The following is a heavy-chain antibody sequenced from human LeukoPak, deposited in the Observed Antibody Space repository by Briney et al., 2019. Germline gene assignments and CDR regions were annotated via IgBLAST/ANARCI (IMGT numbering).Heavy chain of an antibody. CDR1: GYIFTDYY. CDR2: IDPEYDAT. J-gene: IGHJ4*02. CDR3: ATIGDQRVLLY. V-gene: IGHV1-69-2*01. Sequence: ATVKVSCKASGYIFTDYYMHWVRQTPGKGLQWMGRIDPEYDATIYGDDFQGRVTMRTDTSTDTAYMELSGLTFEDTGVYYCATIGDQRVLLYWGQGTPVTVSS. D-gene: IGHD2-2*01.